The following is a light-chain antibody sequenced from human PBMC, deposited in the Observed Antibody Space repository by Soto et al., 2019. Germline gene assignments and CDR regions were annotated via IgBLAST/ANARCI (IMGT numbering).Light chain of an antibody. CDR1: QSTIY. J-gene: IGKJ1*01. CDR3: HQYAGSPWT. Sequence: EIVLTQSPGTLSLSPGERATLSCRASQSTIYLAWYQQKPGQTPRLLIYGASNRATGIPDRFSGSGSGTDFTLTIGRLEPEDFAVYYCHQYAGSPWTFGQGTKVEIK. V-gene: IGKV3-20*01. CDR2: GAS.